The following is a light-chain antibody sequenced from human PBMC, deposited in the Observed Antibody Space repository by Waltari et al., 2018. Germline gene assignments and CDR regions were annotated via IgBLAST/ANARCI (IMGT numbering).Light chain of an antibody. Sequence: DIQMTQSPSSLSASAGDTVTITCRASKGNSTYLNWYQQKPGKAPKLLIYAASSLESGIPSRFSGSGSGTDFTLTISSLQPEDFATYYCLQYNSHPFTFGPGTKLDIK. J-gene: IGKJ3*01. CDR1: KGNSTY. CDR3: LQYNSHPFT. CDR2: AAS. V-gene: IGKV1-17*01.